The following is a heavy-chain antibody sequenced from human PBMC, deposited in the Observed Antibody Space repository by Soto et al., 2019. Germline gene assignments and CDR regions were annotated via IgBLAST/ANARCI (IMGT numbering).Heavy chain of an antibody. J-gene: IGHJ5*02. CDR3: AHRLWVRGERPYSWFDP. V-gene: IGHV2-5*02. CDR1: GFSLSTSGVG. D-gene: IGHD3-10*01. CDR2: IYWADDK. Sequence: QITLKESGPTLVKSTQTLTLTCTFSGFSLSTSGVGVCWIRQPPGKALEWLALIYWADDKRYSSSLKSMLTITKDTSKIQVVLTMTDMDPADTATYYCAHRLWVRGERPYSWFDPWGQGSLVTDSS.